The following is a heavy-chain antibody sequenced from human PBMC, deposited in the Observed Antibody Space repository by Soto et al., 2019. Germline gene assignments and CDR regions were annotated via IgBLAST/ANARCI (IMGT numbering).Heavy chain of an antibody. Sequence: GESLKISCQTSGYTFTNYWIGWVRQMPGGGLEWLGLIFPRDFDGRYSPSFEGQVTISADRSTATAFLRWRSLEASDSALYFCARLVSLLQPIDSWGQGTPVTVSS. D-gene: IGHD4-4*01. V-gene: IGHV5-51*01. CDR2: IFPRDFDG. CDR1: GYTFTNYW. CDR3: ARLVSLLQPIDS. J-gene: IGHJ5*01.